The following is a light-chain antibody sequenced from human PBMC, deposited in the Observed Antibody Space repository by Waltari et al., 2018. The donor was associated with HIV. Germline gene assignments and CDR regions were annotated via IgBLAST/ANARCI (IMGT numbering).Light chain of an antibody. CDR3: TSFTSNYTVM. CDR1: TRVFGLYYF. Sequence: QSALTQPASVSGSPGQSLTISCTGSTRVFGLYYFISWYQQHPGGVPKVIISEVSSRPAVVSSRFSASTSGNTASPTIAWLQTEDDADYYCTSFTSNYTVMFGGGTKVTVL. J-gene: IGLJ3*02. CDR2: EVS. V-gene: IGLV2-14*01.